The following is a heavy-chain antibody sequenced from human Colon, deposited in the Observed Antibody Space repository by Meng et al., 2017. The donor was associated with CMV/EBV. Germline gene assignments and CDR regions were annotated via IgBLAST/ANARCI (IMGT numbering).Heavy chain of an antibody. CDR1: GFSFSSYT. V-gene: IGHV3-21*01. CDR3: ASYTWTQLCI. Sequence: GESLKISCAASGFSFSSYTMNWVRQAPGKGLEWVSSINYRGSDIYYADSVKGRFTISRDNAKNSLYLQMNSLRAEDTAVYYCASYTWTQLCIWGQGTLVTVSS. CDR2: INYRGSDI. J-gene: IGHJ4*02. D-gene: IGHD5-18*01.